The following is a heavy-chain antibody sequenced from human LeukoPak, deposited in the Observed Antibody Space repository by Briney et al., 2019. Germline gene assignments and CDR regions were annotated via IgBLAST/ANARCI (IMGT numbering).Heavy chain of an antibody. CDR2: IRSTSAYI. CDR3: ASVAVAGPPGWFDS. D-gene: IGHD6-19*01. V-gene: IGHV3-21*01. Sequence: GGCLRLSCAASGFALRSYTVTWVRQAPGKGLEWVSSIRSTSAYIYYAESVKGRFSISRDNVDNVVHLQMSSLRNEDTAFYYCASVAVAGPPGWFDSWGQGTLVTVSS. J-gene: IGHJ5*01. CDR1: GFALRSYT.